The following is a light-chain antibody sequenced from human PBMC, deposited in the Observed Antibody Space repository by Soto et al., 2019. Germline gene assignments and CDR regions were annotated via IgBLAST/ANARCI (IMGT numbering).Light chain of an antibody. CDR1: QGINTY. J-gene: IGKJ5*01. V-gene: IGKV1-9*01. Sequence: IQLTQSPSFLSASVGDIVTSAWRASQGINTYLAWYQQKPGKAPKLLIYDASTLDSGVPSRFSGSGSGTEFTLTISSLQPEDFTTYYCQHLKSYPITFGQGTRLEIK. CDR3: QHLKSYPIT. CDR2: DAS.